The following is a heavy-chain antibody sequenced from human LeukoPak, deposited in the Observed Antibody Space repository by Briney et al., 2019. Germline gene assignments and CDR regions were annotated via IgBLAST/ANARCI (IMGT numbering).Heavy chain of an antibody. CDR1: GGTFSTHA. Sequence: GASVKVSCKASGGTFSTHAVSWVRQAPGQGLEWMGGIIPIFGTTNYAQKFQGRVTITADESTSTAYMELSSLRSEDTAVYYCARALNSYGFTDAFDIWGQGTMVTVSS. J-gene: IGHJ3*02. CDR2: IIPIFGTT. D-gene: IGHD5-18*01. V-gene: IGHV1-69*13. CDR3: ARALNSYGFTDAFDI.